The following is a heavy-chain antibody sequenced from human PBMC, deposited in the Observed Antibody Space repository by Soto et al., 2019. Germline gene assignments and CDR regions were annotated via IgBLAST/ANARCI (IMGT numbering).Heavy chain of an antibody. CDR1: GGPFSSDS. J-gene: IGHJ3*01. V-gene: IGHV1-69*01. CDR3: ARMIWREAAANPRPFDV. Sequence: QVHLVQSGAEVRKPGSSVKLSCKASGGPFSSDSITWLRQAPGHTLEWIGGIIPLFGTGNVADRLKGRVTGSADASASTVYLELRSLRSEDTAKYYCARMIWREAAANPRPFDVWGQGTMVSVSS. D-gene: IGHD6-13*01. CDR2: IIPLFGTG.